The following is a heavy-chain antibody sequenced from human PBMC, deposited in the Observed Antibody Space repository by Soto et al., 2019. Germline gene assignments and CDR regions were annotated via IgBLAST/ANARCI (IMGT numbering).Heavy chain of an antibody. CDR3: ALWFGVLPLEREFWGGPIDY. V-gene: IGHV3-23*01. D-gene: IGHD3-10*01. CDR1: GFTFSSYA. J-gene: IGHJ4*02. CDR2: ISRSGFST. Sequence: EVQLLESGGGLVQPGGSMRLSCAASGFTFSSYAMNWVRQAPGKGLEWVSGISRSGFSTSYADSVKGRFAISRDNSKNSLYLQMNNLRAEDTALYHCALWFGVLPLEREFWGGPIDYWGQGALVTVSS.